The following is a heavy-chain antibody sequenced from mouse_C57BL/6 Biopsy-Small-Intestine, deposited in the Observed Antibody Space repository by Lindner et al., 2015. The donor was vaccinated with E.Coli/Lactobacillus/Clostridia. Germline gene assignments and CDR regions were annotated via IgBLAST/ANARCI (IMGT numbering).Heavy chain of an antibody. CDR3: ARDGDDRYRYFAY. CDR2: IYPGDGDT. V-gene: IGHV1-82*01. CDR1: GYAFSRSW. D-gene: IGHD2-14*01. Sequence: VQLQESGPELVKPGASVKISCKASGYAFSRSWMSWVKQRPGKGLEWIGRIYPGDGDTNYNGRFKGKATLTADKSSSTAYMQLSSLTSEDSAVYFCARDGDDRYRYFAYWGQGTLVTVSA. J-gene: IGHJ3*01.